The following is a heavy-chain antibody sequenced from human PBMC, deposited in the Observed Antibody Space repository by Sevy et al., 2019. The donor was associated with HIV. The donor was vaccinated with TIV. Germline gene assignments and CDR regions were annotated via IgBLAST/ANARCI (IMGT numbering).Heavy chain of an antibody. Sequence: SETLSLTCTVSGGSISSGGYYWSWIRQHPGKGLEWIGYIYYSGSTYYNPSLKSRVTISVDTSKNQFSLKLSSVTAADTAVYYCARGGGIRYDAFDIWGQGTMVTVSS. CDR2: IYYSGST. V-gene: IGHV4-31*03. D-gene: IGHD3-16*01. CDR1: GGSISSGGYY. J-gene: IGHJ3*02. CDR3: ARGGGIRYDAFDI.